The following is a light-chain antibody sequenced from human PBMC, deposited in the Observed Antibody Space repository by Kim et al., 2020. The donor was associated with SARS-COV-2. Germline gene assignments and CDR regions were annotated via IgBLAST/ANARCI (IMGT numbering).Light chain of an antibody. J-gene: IGLJ2*01. CDR1: SGYIGAYVY. Sequence: QSVTISWTGTSGYIGAYVYVSWYQQHPGKAPKVVMSDVHMRPSGVPDRFSGSRSGNTASLTISGLQAEDEADYYCCAYGGTNNPVIFGGGTQLTVL. CDR3: CAYGGTNNPVI. V-gene: IGLV2-11*03. CDR2: DVH.